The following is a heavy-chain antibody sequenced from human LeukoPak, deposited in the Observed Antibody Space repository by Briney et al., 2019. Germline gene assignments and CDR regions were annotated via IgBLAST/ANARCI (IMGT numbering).Heavy chain of an antibody. CDR3: AKDASYYYGSGSSYFDY. Sequence: GGSLRLSCAASGFTFDDYAMHWVRQAPGKGLEWVSGISWNSGSIGYADSVKGRFTISRDNAKNSLYLQMNSLRAEDTALYYCAKDASYYYGSGSSYFDYWGQGTLVTVSS. D-gene: IGHD3-10*01. CDR2: ISWNSGSI. CDR1: GFTFDDYA. J-gene: IGHJ4*02. V-gene: IGHV3-9*01.